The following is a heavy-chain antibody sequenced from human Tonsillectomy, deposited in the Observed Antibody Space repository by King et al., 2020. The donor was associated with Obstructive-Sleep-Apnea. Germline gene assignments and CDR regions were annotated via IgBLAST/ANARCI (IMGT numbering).Heavy chain of an antibody. Sequence: VQLQESGPGLVKPSETLSLTCTVSGGSISSYYWSWIRQPPGKGLEWVGYIYFSGSTNYKPSLNSRVTISVDTSKNHFSLKLSSVSAADTAVYYCARIGYSSGWAYFDYWGQGTLVTVSS. J-gene: IGHJ4*02. D-gene: IGHD6-19*01. CDR3: ARIGYSSGWAYFDY. CDR2: IYFSGST. V-gene: IGHV4-59*01. CDR1: GGSISSYY.